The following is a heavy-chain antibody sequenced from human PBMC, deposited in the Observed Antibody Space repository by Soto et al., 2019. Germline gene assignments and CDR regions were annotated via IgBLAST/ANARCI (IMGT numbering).Heavy chain of an antibody. CDR3: ARLVVVAPVANA. V-gene: IGHV4-39*02. CDR2: IFYTGTT. J-gene: IGHJ5*02. D-gene: IGHD2-2*01. CDR1: GGSISYNSYY. Sequence: SETLSLTCTVSGGSISYNSYYWGWIRQPPGKGLEWVGGIFYTGTTYYSPSLKDRVTISVDTSKNSFSLNLTSVTAADTAVYFCARLVVVAPVANAWGQGTLVTVSS.